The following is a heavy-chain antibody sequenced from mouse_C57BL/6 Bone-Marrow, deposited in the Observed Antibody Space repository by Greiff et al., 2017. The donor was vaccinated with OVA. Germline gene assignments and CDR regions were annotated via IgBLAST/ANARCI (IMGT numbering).Heavy chain of an antibody. D-gene: IGHD4-1*01. CDR1: GYTFTDYY. CDR2: INPYNGGT. V-gene: IGHV1-19*01. CDR3: AELGRYYFDY. J-gene: IGHJ2*01. Sequence: EVQLQQSGPVLVKPGASVKMSCKASGYTFTDYYMNWVKQSHGKSLEWIGVINPYNGGTSYNQKFKGKATLTVDKSSSTAYMELNSLTSEDSAVYYCAELGRYYFDYWGQGTTLTVSS.